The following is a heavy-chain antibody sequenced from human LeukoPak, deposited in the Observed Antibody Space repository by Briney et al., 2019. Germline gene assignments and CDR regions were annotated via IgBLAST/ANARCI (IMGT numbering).Heavy chain of an antibody. Sequence: ASVKVSCKASGYTFTSYGIGWVRQAPGQELGWMGRINPNSGGTNYAQKFQGRVTMTRNTSISTAYMELSSLRSEDTAVYYCARDRMIGEFDPWGQGTLVTVSS. CDR1: GYTFTSYG. CDR3: ARDRMIGEFDP. V-gene: IGHV1-8*02. CDR2: INPNSGGT. J-gene: IGHJ5*02. D-gene: IGHD3-22*01.